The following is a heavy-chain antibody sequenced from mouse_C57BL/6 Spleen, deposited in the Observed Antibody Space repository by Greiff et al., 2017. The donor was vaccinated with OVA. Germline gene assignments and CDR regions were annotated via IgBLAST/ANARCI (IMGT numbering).Heavy chain of an antibody. J-gene: IGHJ4*01. D-gene: IGHD2-3*01. CDR2: IWSGGST. Sequence: VQLVESGPGLVQPSQSLSITCTVSGFSFTSYGVHWVRQSPGKGLEWLGVIWSGGSTDYNAAFISRLSISKDNSKSQVFFKMNSLQADDTAIYYFARNFFDGYYEDYYAMDYWGQGTSVTVSS. V-gene: IGHV2-2*01. CDR1: GFSFTSYG. CDR3: ARNFFDGYYEDYYAMDY.